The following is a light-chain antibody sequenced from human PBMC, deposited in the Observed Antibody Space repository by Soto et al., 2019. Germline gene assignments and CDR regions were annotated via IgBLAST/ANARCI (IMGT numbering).Light chain of an antibody. V-gene: IGKV3-20*01. CDR1: QSVSSSY. CDR3: QQYGSSPYT. Sequence: EIVLTQSPGTLSLSPGERATLSCRASQSVSSSYLAWYQQKPGQAPRLLIYGASSRATGIPDRFSGSGSETDFTLTISRLEPEDFAEYYCQQYGSSPYTFGQGTKLEIK. J-gene: IGKJ2*01. CDR2: GAS.